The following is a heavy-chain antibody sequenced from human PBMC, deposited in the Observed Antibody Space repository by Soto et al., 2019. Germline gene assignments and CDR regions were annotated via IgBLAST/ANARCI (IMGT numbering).Heavy chain of an antibody. CDR3: ARAEPPYYDFWSGFFAS. Sequence: QVQLQESGPGLVKPSQTLSLTCTVSGGSISSGNYFWSWIRQPPGKGLEWIGYIYYSGSTYYNPSLKSRVTISVDTSKNQFSLKLSSVTAADTAVYYCARAEPPYYDFWSGFFASWGQGTLVTVSS. V-gene: IGHV4-30-4*01. D-gene: IGHD3-3*01. CDR1: GGSISSGNYF. J-gene: IGHJ4*02. CDR2: IYYSGST.